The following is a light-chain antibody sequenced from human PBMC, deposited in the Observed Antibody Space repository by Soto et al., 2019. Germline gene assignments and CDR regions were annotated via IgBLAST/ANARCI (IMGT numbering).Light chain of an antibody. CDR2: EDS. Sequence: QSALTQPASVSGSPGQSITISCTGTSSDVGSYNLVSWYQQHPGKAPKLMIYEDSKRPSGVSNRFFGSKSGNTASLPISGRQAEDEADYFCCSYARGSTLVFGGGTKLTVL. CDR3: CSYARGSTLV. CDR1: SSDVGSYNL. V-gene: IGLV2-23*01. J-gene: IGLJ3*02.